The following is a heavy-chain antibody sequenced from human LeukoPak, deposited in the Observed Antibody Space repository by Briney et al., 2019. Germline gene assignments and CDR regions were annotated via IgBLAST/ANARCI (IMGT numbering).Heavy chain of an antibody. CDR1: GFTVSSNY. V-gene: IGHV3-66*04. CDR2: IYSGGNT. J-gene: IGHJ4*02. Sequence: GGSLRLSCAASGFTVSSNYMNWVRQAPGKGLEWVSVIYSGGNTDYAASVRGRFAISRDTSKNTLYLQMNSLRAEDTAVYYCARQGDYYDSSGYPYHFDYWGQGTLVTVSS. CDR3: ARQGDYYDSSGYPYHFDY. D-gene: IGHD3-22*01.